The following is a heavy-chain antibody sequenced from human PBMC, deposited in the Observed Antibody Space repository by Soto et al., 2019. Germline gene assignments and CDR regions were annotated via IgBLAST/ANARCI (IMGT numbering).Heavy chain of an antibody. CDR2: IYYSGST. Sequence: SETLSLTCTVSGGSISSGGYYWSWIRQHPGKGLEWFGYIYYSGSTYYNPSLKSRITISVDTSKNQFSLKLSSVTAADTAVYYCARVRPTVTLYYYGMDVWGQGTTVTVSS. CDR1: GGSISSGGYY. CDR3: ARVRPTVTLYYYGMDV. J-gene: IGHJ6*02. D-gene: IGHD4-17*01. V-gene: IGHV4-31*03.